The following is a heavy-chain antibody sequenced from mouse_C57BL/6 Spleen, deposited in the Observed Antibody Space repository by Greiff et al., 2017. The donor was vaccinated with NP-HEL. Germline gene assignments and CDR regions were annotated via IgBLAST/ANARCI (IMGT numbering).Heavy chain of an antibody. J-gene: IGHJ4*01. Sequence: EVKLVESGGDLVKPGGSLKLSCAASGFTFSSYGMSWVRQTPDKRLEWVATISSGGSYTYYTDSVKGRFTISRDNAKNTLYLQMSSLKSEDTAMYYCARQDDYGGYAMDYWGQGTSVTVSS. CDR2: ISSGGSYT. V-gene: IGHV5-6*01. CDR1: GFTFSSYG. D-gene: IGHD2-4*01. CDR3: ARQDDYGGYAMDY.